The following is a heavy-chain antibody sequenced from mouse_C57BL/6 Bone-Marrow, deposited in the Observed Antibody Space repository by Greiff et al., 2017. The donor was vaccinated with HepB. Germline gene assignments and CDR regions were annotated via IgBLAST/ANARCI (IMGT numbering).Heavy chain of an antibody. Sequence: VQLQQPGAELVMPGASVKLSCKASGYTFTSYWMHWVKQRPGQGLEWIGEIDPSDSYTNYNQKFKGKSTLTVDKSSSTAYMQLSSLTSEDSAVYYCARDGSSSPWFAYWGQGTLVTVSA. J-gene: IGHJ3*01. CDR3: ARDGSSSPWFAY. CDR1: GYTFTSYW. CDR2: IDPSDSYT. D-gene: IGHD1-1*01. V-gene: IGHV1-69*01.